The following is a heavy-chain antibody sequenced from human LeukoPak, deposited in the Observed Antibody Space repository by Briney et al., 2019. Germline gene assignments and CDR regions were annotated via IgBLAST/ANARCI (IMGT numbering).Heavy chain of an antibody. CDR3: ARGAYYYDSSSTGGAFDI. Sequence: GGSLRLSCAASGFTFSSYRMHWVRHAPGKGLKWVTVIWYDGSNKYYADSVKGRFTISRDNSKNTLYLQMNSLRAEDTAVYYCARGAYYYDSSSTGGAFDIWGQGTMVTVSS. CDR2: IWYDGSNK. V-gene: IGHV3-33*01. J-gene: IGHJ3*02. D-gene: IGHD3-22*01. CDR1: GFTFSSYR.